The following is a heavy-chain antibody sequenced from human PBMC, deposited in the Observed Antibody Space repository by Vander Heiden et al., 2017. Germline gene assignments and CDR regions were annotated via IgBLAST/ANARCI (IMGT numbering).Heavy chain of an antibody. CDR2: IYYSGST. CDR3: ASTPYYYDSSGSNWFDP. Sequence: QLQLQESGPGLVKPSETLSLTCTASGGSISSSSYYWGWIRQPPGKGLEWIGSIYYSGSTYYNPSLKSRVTISVDTSKNQFSLKLSSVTAADTAVYYCASTPYYYDSSGSNWFDPWGQGTLVTVSS. V-gene: IGHV4-39*01. D-gene: IGHD3-22*01. J-gene: IGHJ5*02. CDR1: GGSISSSSYY.